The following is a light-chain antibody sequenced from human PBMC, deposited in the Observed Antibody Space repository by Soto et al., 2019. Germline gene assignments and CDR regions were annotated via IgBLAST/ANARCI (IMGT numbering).Light chain of an antibody. Sequence: QCARTHPASGSGAPGESSAITCTGTNSDVGAFNYVSWYQQHPDKAPKLMIYEVSNRPSGVSNRFSGSKSVNTATLTISGLQTEDEADYYCSSYTPSSTRVFGTGTKVTVL. CDR1: NSDVGAFNY. CDR3: SSYTPSSTRV. V-gene: IGLV2-14*03. CDR2: EVS. J-gene: IGLJ1*01.